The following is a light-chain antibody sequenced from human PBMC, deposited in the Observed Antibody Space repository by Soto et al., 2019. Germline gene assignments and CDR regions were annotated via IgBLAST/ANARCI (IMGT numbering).Light chain of an antibody. J-gene: IGLJ3*02. CDR3: AAWDDNLNGPV. CDR2: SYN. V-gene: IGLV1-44*01. CDR1: NSNIGSNT. Sequence: QSVLTQPPSVSGTPGQRVTISCSGNNSNIGSNTVNWYQQLPGTAPKLLIYSYNQRPSGVPDRFSGSKSGTSASLAISGLQSEDEAEYSCAAWDDNLNGPVFGGGTTLTVL.